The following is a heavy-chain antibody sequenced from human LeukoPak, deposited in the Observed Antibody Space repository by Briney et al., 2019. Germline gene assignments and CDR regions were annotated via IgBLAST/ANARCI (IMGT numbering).Heavy chain of an antibody. D-gene: IGHD3-22*01. J-gene: IGHJ1*01. Sequence: GGSLRLSCAASGFSFSSYWMYWVRQAPGKGLVWVSRIKSDGKTNYADSVKGRFTISRDNAKNTVSLQMNSLRAEDTGVYYCARAPSEIGGYYPEYFRHWGQGTLDTVSS. V-gene: IGHV3-74*01. CDR2: IKSDGKT. CDR3: ARAPSEIGGYYPEYFRH. CDR1: GFSFSSYW.